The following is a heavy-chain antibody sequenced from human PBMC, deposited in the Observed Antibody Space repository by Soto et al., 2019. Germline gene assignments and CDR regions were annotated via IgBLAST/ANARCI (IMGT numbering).Heavy chain of an antibody. CDR2: IYPGDSDT. D-gene: IGHD3-3*02. CDR3: TRTRTFSLGFYYYGMDV. CDR1: GYSFSSYW. Sequence: PGASLKISCQGSGYSFSSYWIGWVRQRPGKGLEWMGIIYPGDSDTRYSPSFEGQVTISAAKSISTAYLQWNSLKASDTAIYYCTRTRTFSLGFYYYGMDVWGQGTTVTVSS. V-gene: IGHV5-51*01. J-gene: IGHJ6*02.